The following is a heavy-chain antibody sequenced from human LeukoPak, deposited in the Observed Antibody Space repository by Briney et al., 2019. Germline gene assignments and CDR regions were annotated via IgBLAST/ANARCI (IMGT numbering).Heavy chain of an antibody. J-gene: IGHJ4*02. CDR3: AIFPLNYAEYYFDY. CDR2: IYYRGST. Sequence: SETLTLTCTVSGGSISSYYWSWIRQSPGKGLEWIGYIYYRGSTSYSPSLKSRVTIPVDTSKNQFSLKLRTVTAADTAVYYCAIFPLNYAEYYFDYWGQGILVAVSS. D-gene: IGHD2-2*01. V-gene: IGHV4-59*08. CDR1: GGSISSYY.